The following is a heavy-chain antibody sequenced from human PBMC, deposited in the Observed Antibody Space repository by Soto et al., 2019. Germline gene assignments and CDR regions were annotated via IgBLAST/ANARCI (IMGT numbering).Heavy chain of an antibody. CDR3: ARDPFITGTVCYYYGMDV. CDR1: GGSISSGGYY. Sequence: PSENLSLTCTVSGGSISSGGYYWSWIRQHPGKGLEWIGYIYYSGSTYYNPSLKSRVTISVDTSKNQFSLKLSSVTAADTAVYYCARDPFITGTVCYYYGMDVWGQGTTVTVS. V-gene: IGHV4-31*03. J-gene: IGHJ6*02. CDR2: IYYSGST. D-gene: IGHD1-7*01.